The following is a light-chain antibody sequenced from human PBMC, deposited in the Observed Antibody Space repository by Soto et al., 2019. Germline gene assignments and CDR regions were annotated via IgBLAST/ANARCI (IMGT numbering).Light chain of an antibody. CDR3: SSYTSSSTYVV. V-gene: IGLV2-14*01. Sequence: QSALTQPASVCGSPGQSISISCTGTSSDVGGYNYVSWYQQYPGKAPKLMIYDVSNRPSGVSNRFSGSKSGNTASLTISGLQAEDEADYYCSSYTSSSTYVVFGGGTKLTVL. CDR1: SSDVGGYNY. J-gene: IGLJ2*01. CDR2: DVS.